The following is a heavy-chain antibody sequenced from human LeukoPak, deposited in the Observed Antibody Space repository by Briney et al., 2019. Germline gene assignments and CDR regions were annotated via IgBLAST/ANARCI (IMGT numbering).Heavy chain of an antibody. CDR3: ARGWVVVAATDAFDI. J-gene: IGHJ3*02. Sequence: GGSLRLSCAASGFTLSSYSMNWVRQAPGKGLEWVSSISSSSSHIYYADSVKGRFTISRDNAKNSLYLQMNSLRAEDTAVYYCARGWVVVAATDAFDIWGQGTMVTVSS. CDR2: ISSSSSHI. CDR1: GFTLSSYS. V-gene: IGHV3-21*01. D-gene: IGHD2-15*01.